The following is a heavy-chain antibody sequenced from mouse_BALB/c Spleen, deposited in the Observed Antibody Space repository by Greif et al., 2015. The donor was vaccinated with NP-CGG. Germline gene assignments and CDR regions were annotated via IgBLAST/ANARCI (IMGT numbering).Heavy chain of an antibody. J-gene: IGHJ4*01. D-gene: IGHD1-1*02. Sequence: VQLQQSGAELLKPGASVKISCKATGYTFSSYWIEWVKQRPGHGLEWIGELFPGSGSTNYNEKFKGKATFTADTSSNKDYMQLSSVTSEDSAVNCCARESNIWRYDWGQGTSVTVSA. CDR3: ARESNIWRYD. V-gene: IGHV1-9*01. CDR2: LFPGSGST. CDR1: GYTFSSYW.